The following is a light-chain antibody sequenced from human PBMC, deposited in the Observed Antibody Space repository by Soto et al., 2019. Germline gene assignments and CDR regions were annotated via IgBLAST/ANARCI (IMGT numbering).Light chain of an antibody. V-gene: IGLV2-14*01. CDR3: SSFTSSSTWV. CDR1: SSDVGDYNY. Sequence: QSALTQPASGSGSPGQSITLSCTGTSSDVGDYNYVSWYQHHPGKAPKLLIYEVSHRPSGISNRFSGSKSGNTASLSISGLQAEDEADYYCSSFTSSSTWVFGGGIKLTVL. CDR2: EVS. J-gene: IGLJ3*02.